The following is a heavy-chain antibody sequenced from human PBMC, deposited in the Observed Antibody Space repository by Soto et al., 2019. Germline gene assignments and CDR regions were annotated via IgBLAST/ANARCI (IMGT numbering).Heavy chain of an antibody. Sequence: QVQLVESGGGVVQPGRSLRLSCAASGFTFSSYGMHWVRQAPGKGLEWVAVISYDGSNKYYADSVKGRFTISRDNSKNTLYLQMNRLRAEDTAVYYCAKDSLWFGDVSYFDYWGQGTLVTVSS. CDR3: AKDSLWFGDVSYFDY. CDR1: GFTFSSYG. D-gene: IGHD3-10*01. CDR2: ISYDGSNK. V-gene: IGHV3-30*18. J-gene: IGHJ4*02.